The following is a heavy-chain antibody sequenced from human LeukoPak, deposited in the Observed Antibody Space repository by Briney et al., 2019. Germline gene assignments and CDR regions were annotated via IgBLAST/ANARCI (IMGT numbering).Heavy chain of an antibody. CDR1: GGSFSGYY. CDR3: ARGRTTVTTLDYYYYMDV. V-gene: IGHV4-34*01. Sequence: SETLSLTCAVYGGSFSGYYWSWIRQPPGKGLEWIGEINHSGSTNYNQSLKSRVTISVDTSKNQFSLKLSSVTAADTAVYYCARGRTTVTTLDYYYYMDVWGKGTTVTVSS. J-gene: IGHJ6*03. D-gene: IGHD4-11*01. CDR2: INHSGST.